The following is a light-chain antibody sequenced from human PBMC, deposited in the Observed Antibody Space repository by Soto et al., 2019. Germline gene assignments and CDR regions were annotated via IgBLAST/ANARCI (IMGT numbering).Light chain of an antibody. CDR3: QQYGNSPQT. J-gene: IGKJ1*01. CDR1: QSVSSN. V-gene: IGKV3-15*01. CDR2: GAS. Sequence: EIVMTQSPATLSVSPGEGATLSCRASQSVSSNLAWDQQKPGQAPRLLIYGASTRSTGIPARFSGSGSGTDFTLTISRLEPEDFAVYYCQQYGNSPQTFGQGTKVDIK.